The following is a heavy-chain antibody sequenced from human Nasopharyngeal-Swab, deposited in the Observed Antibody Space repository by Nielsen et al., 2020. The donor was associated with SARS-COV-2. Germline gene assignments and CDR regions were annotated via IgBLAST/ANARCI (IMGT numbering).Heavy chain of an antibody. V-gene: IGHV3-74*01. D-gene: IGHD2-21*01. CDR1: GFTFSRYW. J-gene: IGHJ5*02. CDR2: IDTDGSTT. Sequence: GGSLRLSCAASGFTFSRYWMHWVRQLPGKGLVWVSRIDTDGSTTDHADSVKGRFTISRDNAKNTLYLQMNSLRAEDTALYYCARDVAGAVSAWGQGTLVTVSS. CDR3: ARDVAGAVSA.